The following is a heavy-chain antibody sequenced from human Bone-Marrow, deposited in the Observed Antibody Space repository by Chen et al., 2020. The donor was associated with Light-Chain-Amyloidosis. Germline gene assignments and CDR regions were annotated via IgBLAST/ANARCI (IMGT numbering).Heavy chain of an antibody. V-gene: IGHV5-51*01. CDR1: GYTFPNYW. CDR3: ARRRDGYNFDY. CDR2: IYPDDSDA. D-gene: IGHD5-12*01. Sequence: EVQLEQSGPEVKKPGESLKISCKGPGYTFPNYWIGWVRQMPGKGLEWMGVIYPDDSDARYRPSFAGQVTISTDKSITPAYLQWRSLKASGTAMYYCARRRDGYNFDYWGQGTLVTVSS. J-gene: IGHJ4*02.